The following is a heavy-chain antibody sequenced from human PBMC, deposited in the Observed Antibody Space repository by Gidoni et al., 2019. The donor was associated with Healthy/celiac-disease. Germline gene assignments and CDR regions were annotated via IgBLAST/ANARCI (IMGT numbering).Heavy chain of an antibody. V-gene: IGHV3-33*01. D-gene: IGHD2-2*01. CDR3: ARTVVPAAIPLFDY. CDR2: IWYDGSNK. Sequence: QVQLVESGGGVVQPGRSLRLSCAASGFTFSSYGMHWVRQAPGKGLEWVAVIWYDGSNKYYADSVKGRFTISRDNSKNTLYLQMNSLRAEDTAVYYCARTVVPAAIPLFDYWGQGTLVTVSS. CDR1: GFTFSSYG. J-gene: IGHJ4*02.